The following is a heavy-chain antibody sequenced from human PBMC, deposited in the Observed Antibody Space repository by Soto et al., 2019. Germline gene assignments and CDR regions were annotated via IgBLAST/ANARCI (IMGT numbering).Heavy chain of an antibody. Sequence: GGSLRLSCAASGFTFSNYAMGWVRQAPGKGLEWFSAITGGGGDTYHADSVKGRFIISRDNSNGALFLQMNSLRAEDTAVYYCAKGSDSSRPYHFDFWAQGTLVTVSS. CDR2: ITGGGGDT. V-gene: IGHV3-23*01. CDR3: AKGSDSSRPYHFDF. CDR1: GFTFSNYA. D-gene: IGHD3-22*01. J-gene: IGHJ4*02.